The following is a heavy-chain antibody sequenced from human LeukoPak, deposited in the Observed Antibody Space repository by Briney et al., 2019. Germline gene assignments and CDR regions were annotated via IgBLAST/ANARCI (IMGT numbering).Heavy chain of an antibody. D-gene: IGHD3-9*01. Sequence: PGRSLRLSCAASGFTFSSYGMHWVRQAPGKGLEWVAVIWYDGSNKYYADSVKGRFTISRDNSKNTLYLQMNSQRAEDTAVYYCARWGDILTPRNAFDIWGLGTMVTVSS. CDR2: IWYDGSNK. CDR1: GFTFSSYG. V-gene: IGHV3-33*01. CDR3: ARWGDILTPRNAFDI. J-gene: IGHJ3*02.